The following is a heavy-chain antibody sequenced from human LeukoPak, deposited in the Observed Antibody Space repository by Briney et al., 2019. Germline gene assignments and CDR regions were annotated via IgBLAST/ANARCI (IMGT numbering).Heavy chain of an antibody. V-gene: IGHV3-15*01. CDR2: IKRKTDGGTA. D-gene: IGHD3-22*01. CDR1: GFSFSNAW. CDR3: ITDENYYDSSGYHYRDY. Sequence: GGPLRLSCAASGFSFSNAWMNWVRQAPGKGLEWVGLIKRKTDGGTADYAAPVKGRFTISRDDSKNTVHLQMNSLKTEDTAVYYCITDENYYDSSGYHYRDYWGQGTLVTVSS. J-gene: IGHJ4*02.